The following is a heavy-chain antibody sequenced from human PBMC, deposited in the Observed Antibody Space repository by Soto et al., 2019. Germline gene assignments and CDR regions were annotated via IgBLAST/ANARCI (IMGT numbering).Heavy chain of an antibody. J-gene: IGHJ5*02. Sequence: HPGGSLRLSCAASGFTFSSYAMSWVRQAPGKGLEWVSAISGSGGSTYYADSVKGRFTISRDNSKNTLYLQMNSLRAEDTAVYYCAKDVVPAAMGTNWFDPWGQGTLVTVSS. CDR1: GFTFSSYA. D-gene: IGHD2-2*01. V-gene: IGHV3-23*01. CDR2: ISGSGGST. CDR3: AKDVVPAAMGTNWFDP.